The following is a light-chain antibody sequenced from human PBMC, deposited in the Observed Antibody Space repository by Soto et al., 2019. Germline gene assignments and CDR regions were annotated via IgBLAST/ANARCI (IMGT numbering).Light chain of an antibody. CDR1: QSVGSN. CDR2: GAS. V-gene: IGKV3-15*01. J-gene: IGKJ1*01. Sequence: ETVMTQSPATLSVSPGERVTLSCRASQSVGSNLAWYRQKPGQAPRLLLYGASTRATTIPARFSGSGSGTEFTLTISSLRSEDFAVYYCQQYNNWPRTFGPGTRVEI. CDR3: QQYNNWPRT.